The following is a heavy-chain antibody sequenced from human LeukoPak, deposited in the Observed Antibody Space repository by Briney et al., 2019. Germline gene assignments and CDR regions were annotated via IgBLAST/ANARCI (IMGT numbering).Heavy chain of an antibody. J-gene: IGHJ4*02. CDR1: GFTFSSYA. CDR3: ARDKYSYGSFDY. D-gene: IGHD5-18*01. Sequence: PGRSLRLSCAASGFTFSSYAMHWVRQAPGKGLEWVAVISYDGSNKYYADSVKGRFTISGDNSKNTLYLQMNSLRAEDTAVYYCARDKYSYGSFDYWGQGTLVTVSS. CDR2: ISYDGSNK. V-gene: IGHV3-30-3*01.